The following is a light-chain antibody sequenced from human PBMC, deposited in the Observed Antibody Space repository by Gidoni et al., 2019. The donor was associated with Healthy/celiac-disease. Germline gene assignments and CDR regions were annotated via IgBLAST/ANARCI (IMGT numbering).Light chain of an antibody. V-gene: IGLV3-1*01. CDR3: QAWDSSSYVV. Sequence: SYELTQPPSVSVSPGQTASITCSGDKLGDKYASWYQQKPGQSPVLLIYQDTKRPSGIPERFSGSNSGNTATLTISGTQAMDEADYYCQAWDSSSYVVFGGGTKLTV. CDR2: QDT. CDR1: KLGDKY. J-gene: IGLJ2*01.